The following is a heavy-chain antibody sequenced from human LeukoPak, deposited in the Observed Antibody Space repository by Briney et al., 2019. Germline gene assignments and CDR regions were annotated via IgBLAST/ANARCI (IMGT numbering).Heavy chain of an antibody. CDR3: ARAGYSSTGGEWFDP. CDR2: IYYSGST. Sequence: SETLSLTCTVSGGSISSSSYYWGWIRQPPGKGLEWIGSIYYSGSTYYNPSLKSRVTISVDTSKNQFSLKLSSVTAADTAVYYCARAGYSSTGGEWFDPWGQGTLVTVSS. J-gene: IGHJ5*02. V-gene: IGHV4-39*07. D-gene: IGHD6-13*01. CDR1: GGSISSSSYY.